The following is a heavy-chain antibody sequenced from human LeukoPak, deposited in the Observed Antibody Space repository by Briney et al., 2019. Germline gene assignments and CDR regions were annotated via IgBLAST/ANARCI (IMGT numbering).Heavy chain of an antibody. Sequence: SETLSLTCTVSGGSISSSSYYWGWIRQPPGKGLEWIGSIYYSGSTYYNPSLKSRVTISVDTSKNQFSLKLSSVTAADTAVYYCAREWGYGDYALDWFDPWGQGTLATVSS. CDR3: AREWGYGDYALDWFDP. D-gene: IGHD4-17*01. CDR2: IYYSGST. J-gene: IGHJ5*02. CDR1: GGSISSSSYY. V-gene: IGHV4-39*07.